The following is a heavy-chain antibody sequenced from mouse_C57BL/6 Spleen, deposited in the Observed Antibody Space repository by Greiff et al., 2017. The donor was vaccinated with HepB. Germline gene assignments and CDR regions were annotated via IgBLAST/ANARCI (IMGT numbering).Heavy chain of an antibody. V-gene: IGHV5-17*01. CDR2: ISSGSSTI. CDR3: ARAARYYFDY. CDR1: GFNFSDYG. J-gene: IGHJ2*01. Sequence: EVHLVESGGGLVKPGGSLKLSCAASGFNFSDYGMHWVRQAPEKGLEWVAYISSGSSTIYYADTVKGRFTISRDNAKNTLFLQMTSLRSEDTAMYYCARAARYYFDYWSQGTTLTVSS.